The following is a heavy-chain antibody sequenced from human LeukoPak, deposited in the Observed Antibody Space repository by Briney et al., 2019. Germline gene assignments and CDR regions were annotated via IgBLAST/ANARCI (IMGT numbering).Heavy chain of an antibody. CDR3: ARDNSDSDSGTYYWWFVA. Sequence: SVTVSCKASGFSFTSYYMHWVRQAPAQGREWMGIINPTGDSTNYAQKFQARVTMTRGTSTSTVYMELSSLRSEGTAVYFCARDNSDSDSGTYYWWFVAWGKGTLVTVSA. D-gene: IGHD3-22*01. J-gene: IGHJ5*02. CDR2: INPTGDST. V-gene: IGHV1-46*01. CDR1: GFSFTSYY.